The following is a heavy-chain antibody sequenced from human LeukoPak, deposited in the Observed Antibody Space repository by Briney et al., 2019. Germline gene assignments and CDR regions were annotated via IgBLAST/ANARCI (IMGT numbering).Heavy chain of an antibody. Sequence: ASVKVSCKASGYTFTCYYMHWVRQAPGQGLEWMGWINPNSGGTNYAQKFQGRVTMTRDTSISTAYMELSRLRSDDTAVYYCARAIAVAGTGGYWGQGTLVTVSS. D-gene: IGHD6-19*01. CDR2: INPNSGGT. J-gene: IGHJ4*02. V-gene: IGHV1-2*02. CDR3: ARAIAVAGTGGY. CDR1: GYTFTCYY.